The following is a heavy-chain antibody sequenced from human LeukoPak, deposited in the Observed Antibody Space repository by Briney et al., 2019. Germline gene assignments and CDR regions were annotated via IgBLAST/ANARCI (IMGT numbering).Heavy chain of an antibody. D-gene: IGHD3-10*01. CDR3: AKDPGEAGIYYYFDY. Sequence: GGSLRLSCAAPGFTFSSYGMHWVRQAPGKGLEWVAVISYDGSNKYYADSVKGRFTISRDNSKNTLYLQMNSLRAEDTAVYYCAKDPGEAGIYYYFDYWGQGTLVTVSS. CDR1: GFTFSSYG. J-gene: IGHJ4*02. V-gene: IGHV3-30*18. CDR2: ISYDGSNK.